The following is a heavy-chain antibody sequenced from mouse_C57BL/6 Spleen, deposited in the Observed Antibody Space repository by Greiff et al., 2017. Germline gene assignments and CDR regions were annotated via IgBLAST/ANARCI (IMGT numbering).Heavy chain of an antibody. J-gene: IGHJ2*01. D-gene: IGHD2-4*01. Sequence: EVMLVESGGGLVQPGGSLSLSCAASGFTFTDYYMSWVRQPPGKALEWLGFIRNKANGYTTEYSASVKGRFTISRDNSQSILYLQMNALRAEDSATYYCARALYYDYDVDYVDYWGQGTTLTVSS. CDR2: IRNKANGYTT. CDR3: ARALYYDYDVDYVDY. V-gene: IGHV7-3*01. CDR1: GFTFTDYY.